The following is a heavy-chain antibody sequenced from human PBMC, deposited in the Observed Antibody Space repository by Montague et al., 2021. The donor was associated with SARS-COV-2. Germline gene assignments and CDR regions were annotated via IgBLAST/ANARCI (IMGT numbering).Heavy chain of an antibody. V-gene: IGHV4-34*01. J-gene: IGHJ4*02. Sequence: SETLSLTCAVYGGSFSGYYWTWIRQSPGKGLEWIAEINHSGTTNYNFNPSLRSRVTISVDTSKSQFSLELGSVTAADTGVYYCARWDPQTLTLIGLRGKSASDYWGQGTLVTVSS. CDR2: INHSGTT. CDR1: GGSFSGYY. CDR3: ARWDPQTLTLIGLRGKSASDY. D-gene: IGHD4-23*01.